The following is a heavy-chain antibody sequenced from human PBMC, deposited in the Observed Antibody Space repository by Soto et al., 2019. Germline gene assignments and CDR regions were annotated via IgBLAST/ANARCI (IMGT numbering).Heavy chain of an antibody. V-gene: IGHV2-5*02. Sequence: QITLKESGPTLVKPTQTLTLTCTFSGFSLSTSGVGVGWIRQPPGKALEWLALIYWDDDKRYSPSLKSRLTITKDTSKNQVVLTMTNMYPFDTATYYCAHATSITILGVVIMNWGQGTLVTVSS. J-gene: IGHJ4*02. CDR3: AHATSITILGVVIMN. CDR2: IYWDDDK. D-gene: IGHD3-3*01. CDR1: GFSLSTSGVG.